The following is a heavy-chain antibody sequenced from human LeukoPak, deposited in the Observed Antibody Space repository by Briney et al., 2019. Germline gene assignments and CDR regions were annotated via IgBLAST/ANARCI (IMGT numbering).Heavy chain of an antibody. Sequence: PSETLSLTCTVSGGSISGYFWSWIRQPPGKGLEWLGYVYSDETTNYSPSLRSRITISIDTSKNQFSLNLRSVTAADTAVYYCARNVIHGYSGLDFWGQGTLVTVSS. CDR2: VYSDETT. V-gene: IGHV4-59*08. CDR1: GGSISGYF. D-gene: IGHD5-12*01. J-gene: IGHJ4*02. CDR3: ARNVIHGYSGLDF.